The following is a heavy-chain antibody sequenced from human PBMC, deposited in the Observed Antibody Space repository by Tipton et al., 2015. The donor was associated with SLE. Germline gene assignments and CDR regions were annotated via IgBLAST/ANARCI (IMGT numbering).Heavy chain of an antibody. CDR1: GYTFTGYY. CDR3: ARGEGSHDY. J-gene: IGHJ4*02. V-gene: IGHV1-2*02. Sequence: QSGPEVKKPGASVKVSCKASGYTFTGYYMHWVRQAPGQGLEWMGWINPNSGGTNYAQKFQGRVTMTRDTSISTAYMELNSLRAEDTAVYYCARGEGSHDYWGQGTLVTVSS. CDR2: INPNSGGT.